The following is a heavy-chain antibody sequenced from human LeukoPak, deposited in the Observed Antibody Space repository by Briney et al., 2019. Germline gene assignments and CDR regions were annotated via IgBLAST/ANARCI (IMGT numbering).Heavy chain of an antibody. CDR2: IYPGDSDT. Sequence: GESLKISCKGSGYSFTSYWIGWVRQMPGKGLEWMGIIYPGDSDTRYSPSFQGQVTISADKSISTAYLQWSSLKASDTAMYYCARLPPFYYDSSGYVDYWGQGTLVTVSS. J-gene: IGHJ4*02. CDR3: ARLPPFYYDSSGYVDY. D-gene: IGHD3-22*01. V-gene: IGHV5-51*01. CDR1: GYSFTSYW.